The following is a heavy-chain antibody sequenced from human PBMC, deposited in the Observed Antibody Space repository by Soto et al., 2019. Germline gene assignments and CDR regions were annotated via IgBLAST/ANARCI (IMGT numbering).Heavy chain of an antibody. CDR2: ISGSGSST. Sequence: GGSLRLSCAASGFTFSSHVMSWVRQAPGKGLEWVSAISGSGSSTFYADSVKGRFTISRDNSKNTLYLQMNSLRAEDTAVYYCAKSRGGWFGSVCRPYYYYGMDVWGQGTTVTVSS. CDR3: AKSRGGWFGSVCRPYYYYGMDV. J-gene: IGHJ6*02. CDR1: GFTFSSHV. V-gene: IGHV3-23*01. D-gene: IGHD3-16*01.